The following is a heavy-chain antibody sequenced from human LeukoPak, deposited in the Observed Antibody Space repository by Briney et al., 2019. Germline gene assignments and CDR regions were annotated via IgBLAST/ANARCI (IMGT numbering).Heavy chain of an antibody. CDR1: GYSFTNQW. J-gene: IGHJ2*01. D-gene: IGHD5-24*01. V-gene: IGHV5-51*01. CDR2: IYPGDSDT. CDR3: ARRLVEDWYFDV. Sequence: GESLKISCKGSGYSFTNQWIGWVRQMPGKGLEWMGIIYPGDSDTRYSPSFQGQVTISADKSISTAYLQWSSLKASDTVMYYCARRLVEDWYFDVWGRGTLVTVSS.